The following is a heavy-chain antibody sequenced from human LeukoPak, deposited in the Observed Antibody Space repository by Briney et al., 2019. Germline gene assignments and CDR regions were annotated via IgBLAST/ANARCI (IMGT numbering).Heavy chain of an antibody. CDR3: ARGHMLGFLDY. J-gene: IGHJ4*02. CDR1: GFTFSSYS. V-gene: IGHV3-48*04. Sequence: GGSLRLSCAASGFTFSSYSMNWVRQAPGKGPEWVSYISSSSSTIYYADSVKGRFTISRDNAKNSLYLQMNSLRAEDTAVYYCARGHMLGFLDYWGQGTLVTVSS. D-gene: IGHD2-21*01. CDR2: ISSSSSTI.